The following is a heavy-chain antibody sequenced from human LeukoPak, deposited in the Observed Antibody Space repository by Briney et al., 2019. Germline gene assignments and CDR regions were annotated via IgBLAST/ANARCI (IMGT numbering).Heavy chain of an antibody. Sequence: GGSLILSCAASGFTFSNAWMTWVRQPPGKGLEWVARIQSRTDGGTMDYAVAVKGRFTISRDDSKNTLYLQMNSLKTEDTAVYYCSRGSYWGQGTLVTVSS. CDR3: SRGSY. CDR1: GFTFSNAW. CDR2: IQSRTDGGTM. J-gene: IGHJ4*02. V-gene: IGHV3-15*01.